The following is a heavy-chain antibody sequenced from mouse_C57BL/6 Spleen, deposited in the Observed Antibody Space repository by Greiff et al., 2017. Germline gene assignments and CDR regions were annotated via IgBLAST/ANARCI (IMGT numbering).Heavy chain of an antibody. CDR3: ARNYGRSYDLYFDV. D-gene: IGHD1-1*01. CDR1: GFTFSSYG. Sequence: EVHLVESGGDLVKPGGSLKLSCAASGFTFSSYGMSWVRQTPDQRLEWVATISRGGSYTYYPDSVKGRFTISRDTAKNTLYLQMSSLKSEDTAMYYCARNYGRSYDLYFDVWGTVTTGTVSS. J-gene: IGHJ1*03. V-gene: IGHV5-6*01. CDR2: ISRGGSYT.